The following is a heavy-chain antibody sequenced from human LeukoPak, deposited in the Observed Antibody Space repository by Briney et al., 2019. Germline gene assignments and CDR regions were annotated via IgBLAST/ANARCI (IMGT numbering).Heavy chain of an antibody. V-gene: IGHV1-69*06. CDR2: IIPIFGTA. Sequence: SVKVSCKASGGTFSSYAISWVRQAPGQGLEWMGGIIPIFGTANYAQKFQGRVTITADKSTSTAYMELSSLRSEDTAVYYCAREMVAAKNWFDPWGQGTLVTVSS. CDR1: GGTFSSYA. CDR3: AREMVAAKNWFDP. J-gene: IGHJ5*02. D-gene: IGHD2-15*01.